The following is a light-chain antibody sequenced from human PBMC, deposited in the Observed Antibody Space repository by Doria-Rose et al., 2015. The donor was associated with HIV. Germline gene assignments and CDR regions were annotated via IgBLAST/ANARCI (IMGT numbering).Light chain of an antibody. Sequence: DIQMTQSPSSLSASIGDTATITCRANQSISYYLNWYQQKPGKAPNLLIYAASSLESGVPSRFSGSGSGTDFTLTISSLQPDDFAAYYCQQSYTTPHAFGQGTRLEIK. CDR2: AAS. CDR1: QSISYY. CDR3: QQSYTTPHA. V-gene: IGKV1-39*01. J-gene: IGKJ5*01.